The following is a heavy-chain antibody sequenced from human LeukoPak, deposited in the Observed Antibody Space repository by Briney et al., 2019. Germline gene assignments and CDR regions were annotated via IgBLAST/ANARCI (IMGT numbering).Heavy chain of an antibody. CDR1: GFTFTSYA. CDR3: ARDPAVDTAMTHYGGYFDY. CDR2: ISYDGSNK. Sequence: GRSLRLSGAASGFTFTSYAMHWFRQAPGKGLEWVAVISYDGSNKYYADSVKGRFTISRDNSKNTLYLQMNSLRAEDTAVYYCARDPAVDTAMTHYGGYFDYWGQGTLVTVSS. V-gene: IGHV3-30*04. J-gene: IGHJ4*02. D-gene: IGHD5-18*01.